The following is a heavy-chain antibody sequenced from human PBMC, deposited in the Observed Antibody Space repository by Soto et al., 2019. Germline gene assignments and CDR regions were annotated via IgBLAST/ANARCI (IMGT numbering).Heavy chain of an antibody. J-gene: IGHJ6*02. Sequence: EVQLLESGGGLVQPGGSLRLSCAASGFTFSSYAMSWVRQAPGKGLEWVSAISGSGGSTYYADSVKGRFTISRDNSKNTLYPQMNSLRAEDRAVYYCVTQRECYYYYGMDVWGQGTTVTVSS. V-gene: IGHV3-23*01. CDR1: GFTFSSYA. CDR3: VTQRECYYYYGMDV. CDR2: ISGSGGST. D-gene: IGHD1-1*01.